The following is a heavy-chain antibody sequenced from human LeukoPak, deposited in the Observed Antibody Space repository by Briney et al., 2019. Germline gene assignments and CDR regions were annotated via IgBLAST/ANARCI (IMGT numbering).Heavy chain of an antibody. J-gene: IGHJ6*02. V-gene: IGHV3-7*03. Sequence: GGSLRLSCAASGFTFSLYWMNWVRRAPGKGLEWVANIKQDGSEKNYVDSVKGRFTISRDNAKNSLYLQMNSLRAEDTALYYCAKGDSDDFWSGYYGMDVWGQGTTVTVSS. CDR2: IKQDGSEK. D-gene: IGHD3-3*01. CDR3: AKGDSDDFWSGYYGMDV. CDR1: GFTFSLYW.